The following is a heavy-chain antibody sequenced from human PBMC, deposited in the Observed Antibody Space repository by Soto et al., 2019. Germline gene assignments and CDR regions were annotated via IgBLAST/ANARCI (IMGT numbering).Heavy chain of an antibody. V-gene: IGHV3-48*01. D-gene: IGHD2-21*01. CDR2: ISSSSSTI. J-gene: IGHJ6*02. CDR3: ARERQGLLGMDV. Sequence: EVQLVESGGGLVQPGGSLRLSCAASGFTFSSYSMNWVRQAPGKGLEWVSYISSSSSTIYYADSVKGRFTISRDNAKNSLSLQMNSLRAEDTAVYYCARERQGLLGMDVWGQGTTVTVSS. CDR1: GFTFSSYS.